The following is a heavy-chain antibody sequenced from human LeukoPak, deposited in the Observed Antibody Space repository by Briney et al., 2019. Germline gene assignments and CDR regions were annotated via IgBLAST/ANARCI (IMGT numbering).Heavy chain of an antibody. Sequence: RRASVKVSCKASGYTFTSYDINWVRQATGQGLEWMGWMNPNSGNTGYAQKFQGRVTMTRNNSISTAYMELSSLRSEDTAVYYCHLHYDSSGYSDYWGQGTLVTVSS. V-gene: IGHV1-8*01. CDR3: HLHYDSSGYSDY. CDR1: GYTFTSYD. D-gene: IGHD3-22*01. CDR2: MNPNSGNT. J-gene: IGHJ4*02.